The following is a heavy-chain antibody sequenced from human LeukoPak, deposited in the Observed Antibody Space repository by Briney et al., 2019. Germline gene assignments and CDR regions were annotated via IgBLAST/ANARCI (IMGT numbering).Heavy chain of an antibody. CDR1: GFTFSTYG. CDR2: IHSSSTPI. J-gene: IGHJ4*02. CDR3: AREGYSGYNSH. Sequence: AGSLRLSCTGSGFTFSTYGMNWVRQAPGRGPEWVAYIHSSSTPIYYADSVRGRFTISRDNAKNSLYLQMNSLRGEDTAVYYCAREGYSGYNSHWGQGTLVTVSS. V-gene: IGHV3-48*01. D-gene: IGHD5-12*01.